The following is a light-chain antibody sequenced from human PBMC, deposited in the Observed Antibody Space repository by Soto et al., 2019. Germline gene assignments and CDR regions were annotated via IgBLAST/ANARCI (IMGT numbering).Light chain of an antibody. V-gene: IGKV1-8*01. J-gene: IGKJ1*01. CDR1: QDVSGY. CDR2: AAS. Sequence: AIRITQSPSSLSASTGDRVTITCRASQDVSGYVAWYQQKPGKPPRLLIYAASTLQTGVPSRFSGSGSGTDFTLTITCLQSEDYATYYCQQYSSHATLGQGTKVDIK. CDR3: QQYSSHAT.